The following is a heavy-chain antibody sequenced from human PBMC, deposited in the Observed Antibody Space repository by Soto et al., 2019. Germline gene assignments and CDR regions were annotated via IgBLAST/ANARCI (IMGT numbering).Heavy chain of an antibody. V-gene: IGHV3-21*01. CDR3: ARDPRYSGSGSYYYFVS. CDR1: GFTFSTSS. D-gene: IGHD3-10*01. CDR2: ISGKSDYI. J-gene: IGHJ4*02. Sequence: EVQLVESGGGLVKPGGSLALSCAASGFTFSTSSMNWVRQAPAKALEWVSSISGKSDYIDYADSVKGRFTISRDNAKNSLYLPMNSLRAEDTSTYYCARDPRYSGSGSYYYFVSWGQGTLVTVSA.